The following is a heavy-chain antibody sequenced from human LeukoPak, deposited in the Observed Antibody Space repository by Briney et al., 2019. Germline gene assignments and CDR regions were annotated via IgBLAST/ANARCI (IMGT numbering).Heavy chain of an antibody. CDR3: ARGGYSGTEKPNDY. CDR1: GYTFSGYY. V-gene: IGHV1-2*02. Sequence: ASVKVSCKASGYTFSGYYMHWVRQAPGQGLEWMGWTNPNSGGTYYQGRVTMTRDTSISTAYMELSSLRSDDTAVYYCARGGYSGTEKPNDYWGQGALVTVSS. D-gene: IGHD1-26*01. J-gene: IGHJ4*02. CDR2: TNPNSGGT.